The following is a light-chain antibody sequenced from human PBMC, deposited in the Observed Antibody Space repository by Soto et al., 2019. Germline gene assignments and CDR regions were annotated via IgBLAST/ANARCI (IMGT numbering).Light chain of an antibody. CDR1: SSDVGGHNS. CDR3: SSYTSSSTLV. V-gene: IGLV2-14*01. Sequence: QSVLTQPASVSGSPGQSITISCTGTSSDVGGHNSVAWYQHNPGKAPKLMIYDVSNRPSGVSSRFSGSKSGNTASLSISGLQAEDEADYYCSSYTSSSTLVFGTGTKVTVL. CDR2: DVS. J-gene: IGLJ1*01.